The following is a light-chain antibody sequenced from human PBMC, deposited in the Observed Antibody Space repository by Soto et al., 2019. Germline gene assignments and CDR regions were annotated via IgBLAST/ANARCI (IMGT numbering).Light chain of an antibody. Sequence: QSVLTQPPSVSGSPGQSVAISRTGTSSDVGNSNGVSWYQQAPGTAPKLMIYDVTNRPSGVPDRFSGSKSGNTASLTISGPQAEDEADYYCSSYTSSSTYVFGTGTKVTVL. CDR3: SSYTSSSTYV. CDR2: DVT. CDR1: SSDVGNSNG. J-gene: IGLJ1*01. V-gene: IGLV2-18*02.